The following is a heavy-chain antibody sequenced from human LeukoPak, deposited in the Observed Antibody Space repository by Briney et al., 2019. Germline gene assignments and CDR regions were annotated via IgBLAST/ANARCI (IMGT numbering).Heavy chain of an antibody. J-gene: IGHJ5*02. CDR1: GFTFSSYS. Sequence: GGSLRLSCAASGFTFSSYSMNWVRQAPGKGLEWVSYIDSDTDDIHYADSVKGRFTISRDNAKNSLYLQMNSLRAEDTAVYYCARDYYGSKSSSFDPWGQGTLVTVSS. CDR3: ARDYYGSKSSSFDP. V-gene: IGHV3-21*01. D-gene: IGHD3-10*01. CDR2: IDSDTDDI.